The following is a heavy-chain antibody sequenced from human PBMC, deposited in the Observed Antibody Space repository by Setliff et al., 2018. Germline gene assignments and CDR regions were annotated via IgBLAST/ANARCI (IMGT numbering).Heavy chain of an antibody. CDR2: IYRTGTT. D-gene: IGHD5-12*01. J-gene: IGHJ4*02. CDR3: ARGRVEMATITPFDY. Sequence: SETLSLTCGVSGYSISSGYYWGWIRQPPGKGLEWIGSIYRTGTTHYNPSLKSRVTMSLDTSKNHFSLKLSSVTAADTAVYYCARGRVEMATITPFDYWGQGTLVTVSS. CDR1: GYSISSGYY. V-gene: IGHV4-38-2*01.